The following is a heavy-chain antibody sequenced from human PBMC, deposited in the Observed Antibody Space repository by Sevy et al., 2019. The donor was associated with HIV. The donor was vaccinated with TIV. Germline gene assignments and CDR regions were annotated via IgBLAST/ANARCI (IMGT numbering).Heavy chain of an antibody. CDR2: LNHSGST. J-gene: IGHJ5*02. CDR1: GGSFSGYY. CDR3: ARGRGGAYCTNGVCSNWFDP. Sequence: SETLSLTCAVYGGSFSGYYWSWIRRPPGKGLEWIGVLNHSGSTDSNPSLKSRVTISVATSKNQFSLKLSSVTAADTAVYFCARGRGGAYCTNGVCSNWFDPWGQGTLVTVSS. V-gene: IGHV4-34*01. D-gene: IGHD2-8*01.